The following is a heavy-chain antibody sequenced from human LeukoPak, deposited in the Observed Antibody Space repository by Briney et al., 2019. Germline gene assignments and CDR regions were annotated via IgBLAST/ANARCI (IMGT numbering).Heavy chain of an antibody. CDR2: IYHSGST. CDR1: GGSISSGGYS. J-gene: IGHJ5*02. V-gene: IGHV4-30-2*01. Sequence: SQTLSLTCAVSGGSISSGGYSWSWIRQPPGKGLEWIGYIYHSGSTYYNPSLKSRVTISVDRSKNQFSLKLSSVTAADTAVYYCARGGIVVVPAAAIRFLEWLPGGWFDPWGQGTPVTVSS. D-gene: IGHD2-2*01. CDR3: ARGGIVVVPAAAIRFLEWLPGGWFDP.